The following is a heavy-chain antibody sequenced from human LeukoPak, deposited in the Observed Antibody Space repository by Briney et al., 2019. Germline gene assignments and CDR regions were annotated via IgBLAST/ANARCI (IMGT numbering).Heavy chain of an antibody. CDR1: GGSISSYY. V-gene: IGHV4-59*12. CDR2: IYYSGIT. D-gene: IGHD3-22*01. Sequence: KASETLSLTCTVSGGSISSYYWNWIRQPPGKGLEWIGYIYYSGITNYNPSLKSRVTMSVDTSKNQFSLKLSSVTAADTAVYYCARIYDNSGYQYWGQGTLVTVSS. CDR3: ARIYDNSGYQY. J-gene: IGHJ4*02.